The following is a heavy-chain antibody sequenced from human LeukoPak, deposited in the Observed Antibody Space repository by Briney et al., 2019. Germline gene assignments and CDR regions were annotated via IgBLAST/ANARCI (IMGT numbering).Heavy chain of an antibody. D-gene: IGHD5-12*01. CDR2: ISSSSSYI. CDR1: GFTFSSYS. Sequence: GGSLRLSCAASGFTFSSYSMNWVRQAPGKGLVWVSSISSSSSYIYYADSVKGRFTISRDNAKNSLYLQMNSLRAEDTAVYYCARGRGYSGYYFDYWGQGTLVTVSS. V-gene: IGHV3-21*01. CDR3: ARGRGYSGYYFDY. J-gene: IGHJ4*02.